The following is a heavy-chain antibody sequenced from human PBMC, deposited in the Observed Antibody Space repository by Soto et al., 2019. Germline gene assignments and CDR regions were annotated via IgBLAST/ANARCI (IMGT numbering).Heavy chain of an antibody. D-gene: IGHD3-16*01. V-gene: IGHV4-59*01. J-gene: IGHJ3*02. Sequence: QVQLQESGPGLVKPSETLSLTCTFSGGSISGYYWSWIRQPPGKGLEWIAYIYNSGTTNYNPSLKRRGTISIDTSKNQFSLRLKSVTAADSAVYYCARAANTDVRDDFEIWGQGTMVTVSS. CDR1: GGSISGYY. CDR2: IYNSGTT. CDR3: ARAANTDVRDDFEI.